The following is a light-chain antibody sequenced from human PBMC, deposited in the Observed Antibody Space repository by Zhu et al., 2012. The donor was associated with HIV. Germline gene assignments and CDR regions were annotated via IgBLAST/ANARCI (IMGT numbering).Light chain of an antibody. V-gene: IGKV3-20*01. CDR1: QSVSSTD. Sequence: EIVMTQSPVTLSVSPGERATLSCRASQSVSSTDLAWYQQKPGHPPRLLIYGASNRAADIPYRFSGSGSGTDFTLTISRLEPEDFVVYYCQLYGTSPPLTFGGGTKVEMK. J-gene: IGKJ4*01. CDR2: GAS. CDR3: QLYGTSPPLT.